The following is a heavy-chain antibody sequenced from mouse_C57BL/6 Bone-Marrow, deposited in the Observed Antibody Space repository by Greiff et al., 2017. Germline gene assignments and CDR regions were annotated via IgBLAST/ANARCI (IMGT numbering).Heavy chain of an antibody. CDR1: GYTFTSYD. D-gene: IGHD1-1*01. CDR3: ARPKIYYYGSSWGY. Sequence: QVQLQQSGPELVKPGASVKLSCKASGYTFTSYDLNWVKQRPGQGLAWIGWIYPRDGSTKYNEKFKGKATLTVEPSSSTAYMELHSLTSEDSAVYCCARPKIYYYGSSWGYWGQGTTLTVSS. J-gene: IGHJ2*01. V-gene: IGHV1-85*01. CDR2: IYPRDGST.